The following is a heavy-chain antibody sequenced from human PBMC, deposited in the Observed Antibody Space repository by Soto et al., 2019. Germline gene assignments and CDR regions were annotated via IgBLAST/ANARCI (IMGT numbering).Heavy chain of an antibody. CDR3: ARDLGGYASH. V-gene: IGHV3-74*01. J-gene: IGHJ4*02. Sequence: EVQLVESGGGLVQPGWSLRLSCGASGCTFSNYWMHWVRQAPGKGPVWVSRINTDGSTTNYADSVKGRFTISRDNAKNTLYLQTNSLGAEDTAVYYCARDLGGYASHWGQGTLVTVSS. D-gene: IGHD3-16*01. CDR2: INTDGSTT. CDR1: GCTFSNYW.